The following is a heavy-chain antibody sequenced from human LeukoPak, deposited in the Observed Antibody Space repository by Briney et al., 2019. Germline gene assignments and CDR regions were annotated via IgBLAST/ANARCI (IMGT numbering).Heavy chain of an antibody. V-gene: IGHV3-23*01. CDR1: GFTFSGHA. D-gene: IGHD6-13*01. CDR2: ISGSGDST. CDR3: TSDAGTVVL. J-gene: IGHJ4*02. Sequence: GGSLRLSCVASGFTFSGHAMSWVRQAPGKGLEWVSTISGSGDSTSYADSVKGRFTISRDNSRDTLYLQMNSLRAEDTAVYYCTSDAGTVVLRGQGTLVTVSS.